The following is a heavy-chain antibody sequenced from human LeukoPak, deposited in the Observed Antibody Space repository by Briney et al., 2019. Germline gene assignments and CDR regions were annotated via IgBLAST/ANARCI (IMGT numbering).Heavy chain of an antibody. CDR1: GFTFSSYG. D-gene: IGHD3-22*01. CDR3: AKDGRDYYDSSGYAYYFDY. Sequence: GRSLRLSCAASGFTFSSYGMHWVRQAPGKGLEWVAVMSYDGSHKYYADSVKGRFTISRDNSKNTLYLQMNSLRAEDTAVYYCAKDGRDYYDSSGYAYYFDYWGQGTLVTVSS. V-gene: IGHV3-30*18. CDR2: MSYDGSHK. J-gene: IGHJ4*02.